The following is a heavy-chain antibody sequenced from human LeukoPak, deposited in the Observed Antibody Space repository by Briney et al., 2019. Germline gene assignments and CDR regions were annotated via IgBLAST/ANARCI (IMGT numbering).Heavy chain of an antibody. D-gene: IGHD6-19*01. CDR3: ARGPSVGSGWSPDY. V-gene: IGHV3-48*03. Sequence: PGGSLRPSCTGSGFTFSDYEMNWVRQAPGKGLEWISYISNSGSIIYYADSVKGRFTISRDNAKNSLLLQMHSLRAEDTAVYYCARGPSVGSGWSPDYWGQGTLVTVSS. CDR1: GFTFSDYE. J-gene: IGHJ4*02. CDR2: ISNSGSII.